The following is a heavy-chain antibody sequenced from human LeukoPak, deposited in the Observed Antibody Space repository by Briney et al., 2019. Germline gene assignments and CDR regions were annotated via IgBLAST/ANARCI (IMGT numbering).Heavy chain of an antibody. J-gene: IGHJ4*02. CDR1: GYTFTSYD. V-gene: IGHV1-8*01. CDR3: ARAGVSYYYDSSGYFDY. D-gene: IGHD3-22*01. CDR2: MNPNSGNT. Sequence: ASVKVSCKASGYTFTSYDINWVRQATGQGLEWMGWMNPNSGNTGYAQKFQGRVTMTRNTSISTAYMELSSLRSEDTAVYYCARAGVSYYYDSSGYFDYWGQGTLVTVSS.